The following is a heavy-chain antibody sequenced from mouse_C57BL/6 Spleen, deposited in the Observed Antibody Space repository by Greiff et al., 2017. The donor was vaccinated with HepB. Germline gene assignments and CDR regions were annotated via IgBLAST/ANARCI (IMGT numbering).Heavy chain of an antibody. J-gene: IGHJ2*01. D-gene: IGHD2-2*01. CDR2: ISDGGSYT. CDR1: GFTFSSYA. V-gene: IGHV5-4*01. CDR3: ARDQGYGYDGYYFDY. Sequence: EVMLVESGGGLVKPGGSLKLSYAASGFTFSSYAMSWVRQTPEKRLEWVATISDGGSYTYYPDNVKGRFTISRDNAKNNLYLQMSHLKSEDTAMYYCARDQGYGYDGYYFDYWGQGTTLTVSS.